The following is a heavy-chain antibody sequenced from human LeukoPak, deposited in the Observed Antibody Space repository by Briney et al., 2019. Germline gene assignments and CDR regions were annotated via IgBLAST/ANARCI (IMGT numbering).Heavy chain of an antibody. D-gene: IGHD3/OR15-3a*01. CDR3: ARDPREGLYYYYYGMDV. J-gene: IGHJ6*02. CDR1: GYTFTSYG. Sequence: GASVKVSCKASGYTFTSYGISWVRQAPGQGLEWMGRIIPILGIANYAQKFQGRVTITADKSTSTAYMELSSLRSEDTAVYYCARDPREGLYYYYYGMDVWGQGTTVTVSS. CDR2: IIPILGIA. V-gene: IGHV1-69*04.